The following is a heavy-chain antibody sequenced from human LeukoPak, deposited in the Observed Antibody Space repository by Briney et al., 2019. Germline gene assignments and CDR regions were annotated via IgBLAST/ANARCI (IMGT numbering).Heavy chain of an antibody. CDR3: ARGDEYSSSTNWSHP. V-gene: IGHV4-31*03. D-gene: IGHD6-6*01. Sequence: SETLSLTCTVSGGSISSGGYYWSWVRQHPGKGLEWIGYIYYSGSTYYNPSLKSRVTISVDTSKNQFSLKLSSVTAADTAVYYCARGDEYSSSTNWSHPWGQGTLVTVSS. CDR1: GGSISSGGYY. CDR2: IYYSGST. J-gene: IGHJ5*02.